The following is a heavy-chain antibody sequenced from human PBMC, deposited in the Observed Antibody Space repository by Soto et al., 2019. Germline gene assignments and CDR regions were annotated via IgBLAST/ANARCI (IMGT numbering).Heavy chain of an antibody. J-gene: IGHJ4*02. CDR3: ARILEQQLVDY. Sequence: TSETLSLTCAVYGGSFSGYYWSWIRQPPGKGLEWIGEINHSGSTNYNPSLKSRVTISVDTSKNQFSLKLSSVTAADTAVYYCARILEQQLVDYWGQGTLVT. D-gene: IGHD6-13*01. CDR1: GGSFSGYY. CDR2: INHSGST. V-gene: IGHV4-34*01.